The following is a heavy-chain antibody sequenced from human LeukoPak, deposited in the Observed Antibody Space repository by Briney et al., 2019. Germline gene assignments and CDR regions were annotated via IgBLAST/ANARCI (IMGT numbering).Heavy chain of an antibody. CDR2: IIPIFGTA. J-gene: IGHJ6*03. CDR1: GGTSSSYA. D-gene: IGHD4-11*01. CDR3: ARGMTTVTPSYYYYYMDV. Sequence: GASVKVSCKASGGTSSSYAISWVRQAPGQGLEWMGGIIPIFGTANYAQKFQGRVTITADESTSTAYMELSSLRSEDTAVYYCARGMTTVTPSYYYYYMDVWGKGTTVTISS. V-gene: IGHV1-69*13.